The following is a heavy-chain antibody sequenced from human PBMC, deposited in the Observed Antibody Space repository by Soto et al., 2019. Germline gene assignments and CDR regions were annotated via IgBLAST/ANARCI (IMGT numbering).Heavy chain of an antibody. Sequence: GCTFRKCVMHWVRQAPGKGMEWVAVISYDGSYKYYAESMKGRFTISRDNSKNTLYLQLNSLRAADTAVYYCAKDPTYDSSGYYFYYGMDVWGQGTTVTVSS. CDR3: AKDPTYDSSGYYFYYGMDV. D-gene: IGHD3-22*01. J-gene: IGHJ6*02. V-gene: IGHV3-30*18. CDR1: GCTFRKCV. CDR2: ISYDGSYK.